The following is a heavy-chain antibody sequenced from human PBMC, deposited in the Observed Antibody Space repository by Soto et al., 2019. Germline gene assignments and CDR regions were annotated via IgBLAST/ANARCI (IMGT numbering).Heavy chain of an antibody. Sequence: SETLSLTCAVYGGSFSGYYWSWIRQPPGKGLEWIGEINHSGSTNYNPSLKSRVTISVDTSKNQFSLKLSSVTAADTAVYYCARGVRYCSSTSCYKRNWFDPWGQGTLVTVPQ. CDR1: GGSFSGYY. V-gene: IGHV4-34*01. D-gene: IGHD2-2*02. J-gene: IGHJ5*02. CDR3: ARGVRYCSSTSCYKRNWFDP. CDR2: INHSGST.